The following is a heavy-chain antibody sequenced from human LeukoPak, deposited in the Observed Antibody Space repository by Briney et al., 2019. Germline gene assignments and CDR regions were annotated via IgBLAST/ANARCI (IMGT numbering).Heavy chain of an antibody. V-gene: IGHV1-69*13. J-gene: IGHJ4*02. CDR3: ARDSGTIFGVVIADY. CDR1: GGTFSSYP. CDR2: IIPIFGTA. Sequence: SVKVSCKASGGTFSSYPISWVRQAPGQGLEWMGGIIPIFGTANYAQKFQGRVTITADESTSTAYMELSSLRSEDTAVYYCARDSGTIFGVVIADYWGQGTLVTVSS. D-gene: IGHD3-3*01.